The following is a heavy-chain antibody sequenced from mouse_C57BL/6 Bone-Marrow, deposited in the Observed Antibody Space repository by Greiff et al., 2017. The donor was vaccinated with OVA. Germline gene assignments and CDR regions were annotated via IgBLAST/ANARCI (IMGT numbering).Heavy chain of an antibody. CDR2: IRNKANGYTT. J-gene: IGHJ2*01. CDR3: ARYGYDRYYFDY. D-gene: IGHD2-3*01. Sequence: EVKLMESGGGLVQPGGSLSLSCAASGFTFTDYYMSWVRQPPGKALEWLGFIRNKANGYTTEYSASVKGRFTISRDNSQSILYLQMNALRAEDSATYYCARYGYDRYYFDYWGQGTTLTVSS. V-gene: IGHV7-3*01. CDR1: GFTFTDYY.